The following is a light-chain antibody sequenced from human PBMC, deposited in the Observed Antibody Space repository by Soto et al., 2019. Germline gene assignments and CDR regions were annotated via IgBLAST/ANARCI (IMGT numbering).Light chain of an antibody. J-gene: IGKJ5*01. Sequence: EVVMTQSPSTLSVSLGERATLXXRARQSVTSNYLAWYQQKPGQAPRLXIYGISTRATGVPDRFSGSGSGTDFTLTISRLEPGDFAVYYCQQYTDWPLTFGQGTRLEI. CDR1: QSVTSNY. CDR3: QQYTDWPLT. V-gene: IGKV3-20*01. CDR2: GIS.